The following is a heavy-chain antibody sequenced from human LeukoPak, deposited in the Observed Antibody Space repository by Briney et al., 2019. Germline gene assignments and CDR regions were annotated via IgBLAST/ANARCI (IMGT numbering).Heavy chain of an antibody. J-gene: IGHJ4*02. CDR2: IKFDGNEE. CDR1: GFSFSSYW. Sequence: PGGSLRFSCAASGFSFSSYWKSWMRQAPGKGLEWVANIKFDGNEEYYVDSVKGRFTISRDNAKNSLYLQLNSLRVEDTAVYYCKSGGAAPGSFDYWGQGTLVTVSP. V-gene: IGHV3-7*01. CDR3: KSGGAAPGSFDY. D-gene: IGHD1-1*01.